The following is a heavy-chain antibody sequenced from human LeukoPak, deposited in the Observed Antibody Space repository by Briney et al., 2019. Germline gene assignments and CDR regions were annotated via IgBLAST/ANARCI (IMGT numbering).Heavy chain of an antibody. V-gene: IGHV1-24*01. CDR3: ATGRHYYDSSGYYDY. CDR2: FDPEDGET. CDR1: GGTFSSYA. Sequence: ASVKVSCKASGGTFSSYAISWVRQAPGKGLEWMGGFDPEDGETIYAQKFQGRVTMTEDTSTDTAYMELSSLRSEDTAVYYCATGRHYYDSSGYYDYWGQGTLVTVSS. J-gene: IGHJ4*02. D-gene: IGHD3-22*01.